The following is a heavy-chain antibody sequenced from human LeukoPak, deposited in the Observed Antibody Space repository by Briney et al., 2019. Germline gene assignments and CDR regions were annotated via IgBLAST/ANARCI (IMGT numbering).Heavy chain of an antibody. V-gene: IGHV1-18*01. CDR3: ARDLNAIFGVVTTRRYGMDV. Sequence: ASVKVSCKASGYTFTSYGISWVRQAPGQGLEWMGWMSAYNGNTNYAQKLQGRVTMTTDTSTRTAYMELRSLRSDDTAVYYCARDLNAIFGVVTTRRYGMDVWGQGTTVTVSS. J-gene: IGHJ6*02. CDR1: GYTFTSYG. D-gene: IGHD3-3*01. CDR2: MSAYNGNT.